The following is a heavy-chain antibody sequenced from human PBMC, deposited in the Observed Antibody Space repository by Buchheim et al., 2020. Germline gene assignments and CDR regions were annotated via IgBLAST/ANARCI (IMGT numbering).Heavy chain of an antibody. CDR3: ARMTWQGSSSVGDY. D-gene: IGHD6-6*01. Sequence: EVQLVESGGNWVQPGGSLRLSCAASEFIFSNYWMSWVRQAPGKGPEWVANIKEDGTKKYYGDSVKGRFTISRDNAKNSLYLQMNSLRVEDSAVYYCARMTWQGSSSVGDYWGQGTL. V-gene: IGHV3-7*01. J-gene: IGHJ4*02. CDR2: IKEDGTKK. CDR1: EFIFSNYW.